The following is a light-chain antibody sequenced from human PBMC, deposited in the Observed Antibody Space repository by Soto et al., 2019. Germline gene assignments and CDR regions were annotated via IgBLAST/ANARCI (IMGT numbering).Light chain of an antibody. CDR3: HQRQSWPRT. CDR2: QTS. CDR1: QYINTR. J-gene: IGKJ1*01. Sequence: ENLLTQSPATLSSFPGDRVTLSCRASQYINTRLAWYQHRPGQAPRLLIYQTSIRAAGIPARFSASGSGTDFTLTISDVQPEDFALYYCHQRQSWPRTFGQGTKVDIK. V-gene: IGKV3-11*01.